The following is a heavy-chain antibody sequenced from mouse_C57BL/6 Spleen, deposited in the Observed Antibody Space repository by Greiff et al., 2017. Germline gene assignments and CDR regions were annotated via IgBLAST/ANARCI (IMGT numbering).Heavy chain of an antibody. D-gene: IGHD2-5*01. CDR1: GYTFTSYW. J-gene: IGHJ1*03. Sequence: QVQLQQPGAELVKPGASVKMSCKASGYTFTSYWITWVKQRPGQGLEWIGDFYPGSGSTNYNEKFKSKATLTVDTSSSTAYMQHSSLTSEDSAVXYCARRSNYVPGWYFDVWGTGTTVTVSS. CDR3: ARRSNYVPGWYFDV. V-gene: IGHV1-55*01. CDR2: FYPGSGST.